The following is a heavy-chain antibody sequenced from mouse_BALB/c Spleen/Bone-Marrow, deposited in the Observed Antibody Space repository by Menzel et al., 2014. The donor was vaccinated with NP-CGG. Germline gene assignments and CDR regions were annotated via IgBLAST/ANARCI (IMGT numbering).Heavy chain of an antibody. Sequence: VQLVESAPGLVAPSQSLSITCTVSGFSLTNYGISWVRQPPGKGLEWLGVIWGDGSTNYHSALISRLSISKDNSKSQVLLKLNSLQTDDTATYYCRGGSWFAYWGQGTLVTVSA. V-gene: IGHV2-3*01. CDR3: RGGSWFAY. CDR1: GFSLTNYG. CDR2: IWGDGST. J-gene: IGHJ3*01.